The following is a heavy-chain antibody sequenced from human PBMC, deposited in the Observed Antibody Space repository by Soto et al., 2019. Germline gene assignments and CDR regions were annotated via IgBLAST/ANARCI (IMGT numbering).Heavy chain of an antibody. J-gene: IGHJ4*02. D-gene: IGHD3-3*01. V-gene: IGHV2-5*02. CDR2: IYWDDDK. Sequence: QITLNESGPTVVKPAETLTLTCTFSGFSLTTSGVGVGWIRQSPGKAPEWLALIYWDDDKRYSASLKRRLPITNDASKTQVVLTMASVDPADTATYYCAHRILRTVFGLVTTTAIYFDFWGQASPVVVSS. CDR3: AHRILRTVFGLVTTTAIYFDF. CDR1: GFSLTTSGVG.